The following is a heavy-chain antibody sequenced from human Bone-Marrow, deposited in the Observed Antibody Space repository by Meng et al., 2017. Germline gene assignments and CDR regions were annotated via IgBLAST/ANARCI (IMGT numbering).Heavy chain of an antibody. J-gene: IGHJ4*02. D-gene: IGHD3-3*01. CDR3: ARIREDHRLITIFGVTPSYYFDY. CDR1: GFSLSNARMG. Sequence: SGPTLVKPTETLTLTCTVSGFSLSNARMGVSWIRQPPGKALEWLAHIFSNDEKSYSTSLKSRLTISKDTSKSQVVLTMTNMDPVDTATYYCARIREDHRLITIFGVTPSYYFDYWGQGTLVTVSS. CDR2: IFSNDEK. V-gene: IGHV2-26*01.